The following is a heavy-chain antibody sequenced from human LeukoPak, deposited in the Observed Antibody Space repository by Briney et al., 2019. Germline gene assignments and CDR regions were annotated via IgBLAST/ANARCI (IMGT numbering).Heavy chain of an antibody. CDR2: ISGNSVSI. CDR3: AKESRWGNSPLED. J-gene: IGHJ4*02. V-gene: IGHV3-9*01. Sequence: PGGSLRLSCAASGFSFGDYAMHWVRQAPGKGPAWVSGISGNSVSIGYADSVRGRFTISRDNAKGSLYLQMNSLRSEDTALYYCAKESRWGNSPLEDWAQGALVTVSS. D-gene: IGHD6-13*01. CDR1: GFSFGDYA.